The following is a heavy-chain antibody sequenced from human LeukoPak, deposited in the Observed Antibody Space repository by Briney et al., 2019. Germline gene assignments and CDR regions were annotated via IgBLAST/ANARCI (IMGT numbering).Heavy chain of an antibody. D-gene: IGHD2-8*02. J-gene: IGHJ4*02. CDR1: GYIFTNYW. V-gene: IGHV5-51*01. Sequence: GESLKISCXGSGYIFTNYWIGWVREMPGKGLEWMGIIFPGDSDTRYSPSFQGQVTISADKSVSTAYLQWSSLKASDTAMYYCTRPRGTGGFVLDYWGQGTLVTVSS. CDR3: TRPRGTGGFVLDY. CDR2: IFPGDSDT.